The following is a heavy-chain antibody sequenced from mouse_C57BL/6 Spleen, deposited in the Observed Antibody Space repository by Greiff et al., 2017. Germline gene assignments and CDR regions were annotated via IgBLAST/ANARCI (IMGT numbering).Heavy chain of an antibody. CDR2: ISYDGSN. D-gene: IGHD2-4*01. V-gene: IGHV3-6*01. Sequence: EESGPGLVKPSQSLSLTCSVTGYSITSGYYWNWIRQFPGNKLEWMGYISYDGSNNYNSSLKNRISITRDTSKNQFFLKLNSVTTEDTATYYGARGAYDYDGNWYFDVWGTGTTVTVSS. J-gene: IGHJ1*03. CDR1: GYSITSGYY. CDR3: ARGAYDYDGNWYFDV.